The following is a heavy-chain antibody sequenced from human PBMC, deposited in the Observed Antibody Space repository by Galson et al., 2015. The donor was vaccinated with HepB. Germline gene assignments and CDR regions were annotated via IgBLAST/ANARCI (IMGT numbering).Heavy chain of an antibody. CDR2: ISGSGGST. J-gene: IGHJ3*02. Sequence: SLRLSCAASGFTFSSYAMSWVRPAPGKGLEWVSAISGSGGSTYYADSVKGRFTISRDNSKNTLYLQMNSLRAEDTAVYYCAKLPLSNYYDSRGTGGAFDIWGQGTMVTVSS. V-gene: IGHV3-23*01. CDR1: GFTFSSYA. CDR3: AKLPLSNYYDSRGTGGAFDI. D-gene: IGHD3-22*01.